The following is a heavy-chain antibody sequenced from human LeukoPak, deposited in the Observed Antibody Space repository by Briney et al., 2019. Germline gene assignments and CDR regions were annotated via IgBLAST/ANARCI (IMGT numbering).Heavy chain of an antibody. V-gene: IGHV3-23*01. CDR1: GFTFSNYA. CDR3: AKSGDSSGYWDY. CDR2: ISGSGGST. D-gene: IGHD3-22*01. J-gene: IGHJ4*02. Sequence: GGSLRLSCAASGFTFSNYAMNWVRQAPGKGLEWVSAISGSGGSTYYADSVKGRFTISRDNSKNTLYLQMNSLRAEDTAVYYCAKSGDSSGYWDYWGQGTLVTVSS.